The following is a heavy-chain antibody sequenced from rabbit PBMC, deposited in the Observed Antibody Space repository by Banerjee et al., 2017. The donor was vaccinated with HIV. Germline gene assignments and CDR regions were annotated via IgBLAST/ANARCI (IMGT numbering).Heavy chain of an antibody. J-gene: IGHJ4*01. CDR1: GFDFSSNA. D-gene: IGHD1-1*01. CDR3: ARDLGGVIGWNFNL. CDR2: INTNSGNA. Sequence: QEQLEESGGGLVQPEGSLTLTCKASGFDFSSNAMCWVRQAPGKGLEWIACINTNSGNAVYASWAKGRFTISKTSSTTVTLQMTSLTAADTATYFCARDLGGVIGWNFNLWGPGTLVTVS. V-gene: IGHV1S45*01.